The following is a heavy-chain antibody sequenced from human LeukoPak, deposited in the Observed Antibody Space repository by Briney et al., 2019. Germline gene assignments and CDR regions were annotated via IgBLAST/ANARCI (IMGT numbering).Heavy chain of an antibody. D-gene: IGHD5-18*01. CDR3: ARDYSYGYHSDY. J-gene: IGHJ4*02. CDR1: GFTFSSSA. V-gene: IGHV3-23*01. Sequence: GSLRLSCAASGFTFSSSAMSWVRQAPGKGLEWVSSISNNAGNTYYADSVKGRFTISRDNSYNTLYLQMNSLRAEDTAIYYCARDYSYGYHSDYWGQGTLVTVSS. CDR2: ISNNAGNT.